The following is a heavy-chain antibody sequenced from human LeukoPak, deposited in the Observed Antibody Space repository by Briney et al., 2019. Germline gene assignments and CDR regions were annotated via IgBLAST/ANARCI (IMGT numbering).Heavy chain of an antibody. CDR1: GYTFTGYY. CDR3: ARDLNYDYVWGSLL. J-gene: IGHJ4*02. V-gene: IGHV1-2*02. D-gene: IGHD3-16*01. CDR2: INPNSGGT. Sequence: ASVKVSCKASGYTFTGYYIHWVRQAPGQGLEWMGWINPNSGGTNYAQNFQGRVTMTRDTSISTAYMELSRLRSDDTAVYYCARDLNYDYVWGSLLWGQGTLVTVSS.